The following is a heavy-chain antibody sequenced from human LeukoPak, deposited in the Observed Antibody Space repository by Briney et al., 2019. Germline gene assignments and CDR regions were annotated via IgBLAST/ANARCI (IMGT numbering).Heavy chain of an antibody. Sequence: PSETLSLTCTVSGCSISSYYWSWIRQPPGKGLELIGYIYYSGSTNYNPSLKSRVTISVDTSKNQFSLKLSSVTAADTAVYYCARLSGYDWESSYDYWGQGTLVTVSS. V-gene: IGHV4-59*01. CDR3: ARLSGYDWESSYDY. J-gene: IGHJ4*02. D-gene: IGHD5-12*01. CDR2: IYYSGST. CDR1: GCSISSYY.